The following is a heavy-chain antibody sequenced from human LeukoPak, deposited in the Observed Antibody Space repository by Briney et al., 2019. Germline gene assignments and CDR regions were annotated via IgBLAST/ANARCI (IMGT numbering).Heavy chain of an antibody. CDR3: ARSRHSYDSSGFPHY. CDR2: IKQDGSEK. D-gene: IGHD3-22*01. J-gene: IGHJ4*02. CDR1: GFTFSRYW. Sequence: GGSLRLSCAASGFTFSRYWMSWVRQAPGKGPEWVANIKQDGSEKYYVDSVRGRFTISRDNARTSLYLQMNSLRAEDTALYYCARSRHSYDSSGFPHYWGQGTLVTVSS. V-gene: IGHV3-7*03.